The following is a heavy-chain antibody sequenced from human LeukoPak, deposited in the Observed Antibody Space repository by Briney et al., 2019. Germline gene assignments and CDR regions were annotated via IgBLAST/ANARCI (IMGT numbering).Heavy chain of an antibody. J-gene: IGHJ6*02. V-gene: IGHV4-59*01. CDR1: GDSISSYY. CDR3: ASAPAEKGHYWDV. CDR2: ISYIGST. D-gene: IGHD2-15*01. Sequence: SETLSLTCSVSGDSISSYYWSWIRQPPGKGLEWIGYISYIGSTKYNPSLKSRVTISVDTSKNQFSLKLTSVTAADTAVYYCASAPAEKGHYWDVWGQGTTVAVSS.